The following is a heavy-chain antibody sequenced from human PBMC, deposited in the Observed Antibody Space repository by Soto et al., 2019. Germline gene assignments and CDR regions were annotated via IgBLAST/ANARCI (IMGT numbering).Heavy chain of an antibody. CDR3: ADLGVADTGIDV. Sequence: QVQLVQSGAEVKKPGSSVKVSCKASGDTFSSYTISWVRQAPGKGLEWMGRIIPILGIANYAQKFQVRVTITADKSTSTAYMELSSLRSEDAAVYYCADLGVADTGIDVWGQGTTVTVSS. CDR2: IIPILGIA. D-gene: IGHD2-15*01. J-gene: IGHJ6*02. V-gene: IGHV1-69*02. CDR1: GDTFSSYT.